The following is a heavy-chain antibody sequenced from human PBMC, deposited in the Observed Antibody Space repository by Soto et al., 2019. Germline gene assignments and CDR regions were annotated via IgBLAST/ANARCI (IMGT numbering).Heavy chain of an antibody. CDR3: AREHGRQQLDDAFXI. D-gene: IGHD6-13*01. Sequence: GGSLGLSCAASGFTFSSYSMNWVRQAPGKGLEWVSYISSSSSTIYYADSVKGRFTISRDNAKNSLYLQMNSLRAEDTAVYYCAREHGRQQLDDAFXIWGQGTMVXVSS. J-gene: IGHJ3*02. V-gene: IGHV3-48*01. CDR2: ISSSSSTI. CDR1: GFTFSSYS.